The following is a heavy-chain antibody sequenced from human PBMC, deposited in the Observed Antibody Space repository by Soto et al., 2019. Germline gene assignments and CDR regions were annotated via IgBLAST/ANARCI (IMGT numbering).Heavy chain of an antibody. CDR3: ARDHCTNGVCYNRGPDGIAAAGTRNPVTNYYYGMDV. D-gene: IGHD2-8*01. CDR2: IWYDGSNK. V-gene: IGHV3-33*01. J-gene: IGHJ6*02. Sequence: GGSLRLSCAASGFTFSSYGMHWVRQAPGKGLEWVAVIWYDGSNKYYADSVKGRFTISRDNSKNTLYLQMNSLRAEDTAGYYCARDHCTNGVCYNRGPDGIAAAGTRNPVTNYYYGMDVWGQGTTVTVSS. CDR1: GFTFSSYG.